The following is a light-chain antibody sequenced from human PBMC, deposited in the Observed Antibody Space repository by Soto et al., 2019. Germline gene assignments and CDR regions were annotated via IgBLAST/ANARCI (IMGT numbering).Light chain of an antibody. J-gene: IGKJ1*01. V-gene: IGKV3-11*01. CDR1: QYINTR. CDR2: QTS. CDR3: HQRQSWPRT. Sequence: EIVLTQSPATLSSFPGDRVTLSCRASQYINTRLAWYQHRPGQAPRLLIYQTSIRAAGIPARFSASGSGTDFTLTISDVQPVDCALYYCHQRQSWPRTFGQGTKVDI.